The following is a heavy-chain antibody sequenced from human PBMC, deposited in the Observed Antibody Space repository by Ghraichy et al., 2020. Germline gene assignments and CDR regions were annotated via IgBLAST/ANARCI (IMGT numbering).Heavy chain of an antibody. CDR3: VRGWGRTGFDN. CDR1: GDSVNSAA. J-gene: IGHJ4*02. Sequence: SQTLSLTCAISGDSVNSAAWNWIRQSTSRGLEWLGRTYYASQWITNYAVSVKSRLTVSPDTSKNHVFLQLKSVTPEDTGVYFCVRGWGRTGFDNWGQGTLVTVSS. V-gene: IGHV6-1*01. D-gene: IGHD2-8*02. CDR2: TYYASQWIT.